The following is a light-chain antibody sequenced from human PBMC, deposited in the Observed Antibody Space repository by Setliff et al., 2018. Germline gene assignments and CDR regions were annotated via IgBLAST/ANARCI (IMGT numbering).Light chain of an antibody. CDR1: SSDVGEYDY. Sequence: QSALTQPPSASGSPGQSVTISCTGTSSDVGEYDYVSWYQQHPGKAPKLMLYEVTKRPSGVPDRFSGSKSGNTASLTVSGLQAEDEADYYCSAYAGSNNWGVFGTGTKVPS. V-gene: IGLV2-8*01. CDR2: EVT. J-gene: IGLJ1*01. CDR3: SAYAGSNNWGV.